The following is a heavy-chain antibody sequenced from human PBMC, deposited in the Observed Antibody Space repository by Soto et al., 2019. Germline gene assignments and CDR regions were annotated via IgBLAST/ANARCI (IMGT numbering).Heavy chain of an antibody. CDR2: IIPIFGTA. CDR3: ARDLIAAAGSDDY. V-gene: IGHV1-69*13. J-gene: IGHJ4*02. CDR1: GGTFSSYA. D-gene: IGHD6-13*01. Sequence: SVKVSCKASGGTFSSYAISWVRQAPGQGLEWMGGIIPIFGTANYAQKFQGRVTITADESTSTAHMELSSLRSEDTAVYYCARDLIAAAGSDDYWGQGTLVTVSS.